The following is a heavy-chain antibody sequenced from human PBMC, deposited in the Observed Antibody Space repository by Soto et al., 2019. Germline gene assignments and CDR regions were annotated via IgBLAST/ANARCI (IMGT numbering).Heavy chain of an antibody. CDR2: IDPTDSNT. CDR1: GYSFAAYW. Sequence: GESLKISCKCSGYSFAAYWITWVRQMPGKGLEYMGMIDPTDSNTYYRPSFQGHVTFSVDKSISTAYLQWSSLKASDTAMYYCARRYTGFDFWGQGTQVTVSS. D-gene: IGHD3-9*01. V-gene: IGHV5-10-1*01. CDR3: ARRYTGFDF. J-gene: IGHJ4*02.